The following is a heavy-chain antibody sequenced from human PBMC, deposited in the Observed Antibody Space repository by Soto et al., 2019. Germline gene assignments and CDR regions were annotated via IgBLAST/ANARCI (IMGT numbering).Heavy chain of an antibody. J-gene: IGHJ6*02. V-gene: IGHV5-51*01. Sequence: PGESLKISCKGSGYIFSSHFIAWVRQMPGKGLEWMGIIYPGDSQTRYSPSLQGHITISADKSISTAYLEWNTLKASDTAIYYCARPSLPRNYYSGMDVWGQGTTVTV. CDR2: IYPGDSQT. CDR1: GYIFSSHF. CDR3: ARPSLPRNYYSGMDV.